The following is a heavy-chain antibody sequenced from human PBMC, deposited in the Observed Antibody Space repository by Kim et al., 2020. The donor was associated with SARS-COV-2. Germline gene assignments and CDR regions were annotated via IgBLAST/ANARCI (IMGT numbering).Heavy chain of an antibody. CDR1: GGSISSYY. V-gene: IGHV4-59*13. CDR2: IYYSGST. D-gene: IGHD2-2*01. J-gene: IGHJ4*02. Sequence: SETLSLTCTVSGGSISSYYWSWIRQPPGKGLEWIGYIYYSGSTNYNPSLKSRVTISVDTSKNQFSLKLSSVTAADTAVYYCASGGYCSSTSCYRYWGQGTLVTVSS. CDR3: ASGGYCSSTSCYRY.